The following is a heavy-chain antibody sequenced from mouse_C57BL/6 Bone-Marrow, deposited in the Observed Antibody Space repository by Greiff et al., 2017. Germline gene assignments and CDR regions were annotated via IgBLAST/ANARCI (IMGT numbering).Heavy chain of an antibody. Sequence: VQLQQSGPELVKPGASVKIPCKASGYTFTDYNMDWVKQSHGKSLEWIGDINPNNGGTIYNQKFKGKATSTVDKSSSTAYMELRSLTSEDTAVYYCARLVVWYFDVWGTGTTVTVSS. J-gene: IGHJ1*03. CDR2: INPNNGGT. V-gene: IGHV1-18*01. D-gene: IGHD2-2*01. CDR3: ARLVVWYFDV. CDR1: GYTFTDYN.